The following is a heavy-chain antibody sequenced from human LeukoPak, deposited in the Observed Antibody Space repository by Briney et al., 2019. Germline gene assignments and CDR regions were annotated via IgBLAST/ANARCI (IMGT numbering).Heavy chain of an antibody. V-gene: IGHV5-51*01. D-gene: IGHD5-24*01. CDR1: GYSFSDYW. Sequence: GESLKISCKGSGYSFSDYWIGWVRQMPGKGLEWMGIIYPADSDTRYSPSFQGQITISADKSISTAYLQWSSLKASDTAMYYCARQGSMARPFDYWGQGTLVTVSS. CDR3: ARQGSMARPFDY. J-gene: IGHJ4*02. CDR2: IYPADSDT.